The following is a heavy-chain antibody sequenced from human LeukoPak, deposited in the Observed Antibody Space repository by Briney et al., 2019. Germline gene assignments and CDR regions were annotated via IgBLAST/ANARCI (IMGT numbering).Heavy chain of an antibody. Sequence: RASVKVSCKAPGGTFSSYAISWVRQAPGQGLEWMGGIIPIFGTANYAQKFQGRVTITADESTSTAYMELSSLRSEDTAVYYCARGSGWDPWDYWGQGTLVTVSS. CDR3: ARGSGWDPWDY. J-gene: IGHJ4*02. V-gene: IGHV1-69*13. CDR1: GGTFSSYA. D-gene: IGHD6-19*01. CDR2: IIPIFGTA.